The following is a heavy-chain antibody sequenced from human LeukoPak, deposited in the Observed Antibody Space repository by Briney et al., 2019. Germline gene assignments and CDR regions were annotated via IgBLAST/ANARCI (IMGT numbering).Heavy chain of an antibody. CDR3: ARRDYYDSSGYYPDAFDI. J-gene: IGHJ3*02. V-gene: IGHV3-73*01. Sequence: GGSLRLSCAASGFILSNYEMNWVRQAPGKGLEWVGRIRSKANSYATAYAASVKGRFTISRDDSKNTAYLQMNSLKTEDTAVYYCARRDYYDSSGYYPDAFDIWGQGTMVTVST. CDR1: GFILSNYE. CDR2: IRSKANSYAT. D-gene: IGHD3-22*01.